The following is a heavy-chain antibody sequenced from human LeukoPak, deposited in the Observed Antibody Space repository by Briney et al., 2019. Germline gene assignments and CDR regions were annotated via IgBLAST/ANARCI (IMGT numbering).Heavy chain of an antibody. D-gene: IGHD5-18*01. CDR1: GGSISSYY. Sequence: PSETLSLTCTVSGGSISSYYWSLIRQPPGKGLEWIGYIYYSGSTNYNPSLKGRVTISVDTSKNQFSLKLSSVTAADTAVYYCARHEGYSYGLFDYWGQGTLVTVSS. CDR3: ARHEGYSYGLFDY. CDR2: IYYSGST. V-gene: IGHV4-59*08. J-gene: IGHJ4*02.